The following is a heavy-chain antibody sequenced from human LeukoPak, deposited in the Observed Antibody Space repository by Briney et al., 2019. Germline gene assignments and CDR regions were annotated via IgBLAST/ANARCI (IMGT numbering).Heavy chain of an antibody. CDR1: TFTFSSYS. Sequence: GRSLRLSCATSTFTFSSYSMNWVRQAPGKGLEWVSYSEYSGTTSYYADSVKGRFTVSRDNAKNSLYLQMGSLRDEDTAVYYCARILGFTLDYWGQGTLVTVSA. V-gene: IGHV3-48*02. CDR3: ARILGFTLDY. J-gene: IGHJ4*02. CDR2: SEYSGTTS.